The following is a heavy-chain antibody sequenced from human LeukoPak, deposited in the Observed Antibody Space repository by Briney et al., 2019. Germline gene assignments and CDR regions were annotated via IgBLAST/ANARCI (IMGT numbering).Heavy chain of an antibody. CDR2: IIPTFGTA. CDR1: GGTFSSYA. CDR3: ASSSRGVTQRYDY. Sequence: ASVKVSCKASGGTFSSYAISWVRQAPGQGLGWMGRIIPTFGTANYAQKFQGRVTITTDESTSTAYMELSSLRSEDTAVYYCASSSRGVTQRYDYWGQGTLVTVSS. V-gene: IGHV1-69*05. D-gene: IGHD4-23*01. J-gene: IGHJ4*02.